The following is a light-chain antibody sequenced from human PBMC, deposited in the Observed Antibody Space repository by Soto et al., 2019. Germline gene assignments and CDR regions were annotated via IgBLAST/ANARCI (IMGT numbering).Light chain of an antibody. J-gene: IGKJ1*01. CDR3: QQYNHWWT. Sequence: DIQMTQSPSSLSASVGDRVTIACRASQSVSTYLNWYQQKSGTAPKLLIYAVSNLQTGVPARFSGSGSGTDFTLTISSLQSEDFAVYYCQQYNHWWTFGQGTKVDI. V-gene: IGKV1-39*01. CDR2: AVS. CDR1: QSVSTY.